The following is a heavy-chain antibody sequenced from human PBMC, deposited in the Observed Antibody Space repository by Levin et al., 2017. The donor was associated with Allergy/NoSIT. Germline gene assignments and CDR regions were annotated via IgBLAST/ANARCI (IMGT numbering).Heavy chain of an antibody. CDR1: GFTFSSYA. J-gene: IGHJ2*01. CDR2: ISGSGTTT. V-gene: IGHV3-23*01. Sequence: GGSLRISCAASGFTFSSYAMSWVRQAPGKGLEWVASISGSGTTTYYADSVKGRFTISRGNSEDTLYLKMNSLSAEDTAVYYCARQSPSTYSSGWDWYFDLWGRDTLVTVSS. CDR3: ARQSPSTYSSGWDWYFDL. D-gene: IGHD6-25*01.